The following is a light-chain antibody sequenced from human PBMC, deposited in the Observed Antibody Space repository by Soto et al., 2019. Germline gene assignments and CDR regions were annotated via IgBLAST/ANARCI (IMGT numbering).Light chain of an antibody. CDR1: QSVSSY. V-gene: IGKV3-11*01. CDR3: QQRSAWPST. J-gene: IGKJ4*01. CDR2: DAS. Sequence: EIVLTQSPAPLSLSPGERATLSCRASQSVSSYLAWYQQKPGQAPRLLIYDASNRATGLPARFSGSGSGTDFTLTISRLEPDDFAVYYGQQRSAWPSTFGGGTKVQIK.